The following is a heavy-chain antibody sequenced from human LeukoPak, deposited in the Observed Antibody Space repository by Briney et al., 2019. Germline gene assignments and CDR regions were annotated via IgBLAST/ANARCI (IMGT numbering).Heavy chain of an antibody. V-gene: IGHV1-2*02. Sequence: ASVKVSCKASGYTFTGYYMHWVRQAPGQGLERMGWINPNSGGTNYAQKFQGRVTMTRDTSISTAYMELSRLRSDDTAVYYCARDSTTVTTLGVFDYWGQGTLVTVSS. J-gene: IGHJ4*02. CDR2: INPNSGGT. CDR3: ARDSTTVTTLGVFDY. CDR1: GYTFTGYY. D-gene: IGHD4-17*01.